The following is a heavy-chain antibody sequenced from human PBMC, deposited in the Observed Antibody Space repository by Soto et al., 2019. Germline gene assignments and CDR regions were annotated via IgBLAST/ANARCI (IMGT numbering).Heavy chain of an antibody. CDR2: INPSGGST. CDR3: ARYKEGYDFWSGYYDY. V-gene: IGHV1-46*01. Sequence: ASVEVCCKASGDTFTSYYMHWVRQATGQGLEWMGIINPSGGSTSYAQKFQGRVTMTRDTSTSTVYMELSSLRSGDTAVYYCARYKEGYDFWSGYYDYWGQGTLVTVSS. D-gene: IGHD3-3*01. CDR1: GDTFTSYY. J-gene: IGHJ4*02.